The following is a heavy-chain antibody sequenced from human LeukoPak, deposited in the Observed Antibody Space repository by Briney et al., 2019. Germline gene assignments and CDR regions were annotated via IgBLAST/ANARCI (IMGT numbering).Heavy chain of an antibody. Sequence: ASVKVSCKASGYTFTAYYMHWVRQAPGQGLEWMGWINPNSGGTNYAQKFQDRVTMTRDTSISTGSMELNRLTTRDRIVYYCATAPIDGYTSGWYSFDYWGQGTLVTVSS. J-gene: IGHJ4*02. CDR3: ATAPIDGYTSGWYSFDY. V-gene: IGHV1-2*02. D-gene: IGHD6-19*01. CDR1: GYTFTAYY. CDR2: INPNSGGT.